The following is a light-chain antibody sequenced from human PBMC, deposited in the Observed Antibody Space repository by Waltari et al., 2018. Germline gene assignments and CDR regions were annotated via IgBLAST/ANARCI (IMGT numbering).Light chain of an antibody. CDR2: GQD. J-gene: IGLJ2*01. Sequence: SSELTQDPAVSVALGQTVRITCQGDSLRRYYASWYQQRPGQAPILVLYGQDNRPSGSPDRFAGSTSGNTASLTITGAQAEDEADYSCLSRDTSSTRLFGGGTRLTV. CDR3: LSRDTSSTRL. CDR1: SLRRYY. V-gene: IGLV3-19*01.